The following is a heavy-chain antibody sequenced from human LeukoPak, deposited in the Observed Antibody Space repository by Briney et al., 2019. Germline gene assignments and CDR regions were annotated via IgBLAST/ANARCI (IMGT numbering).Heavy chain of an antibody. CDR1: GFTFSSYS. CDR3: ATIAAAGTLTRWYFDY. J-gene: IGHJ4*02. Sequence: GGSLRLSCAASGFTFSSYSMNWVRQAPGKGLEWVSSISSSSSYIYYADSVKGRFTISRDNAKNSLYLQMNSLRAEDTAVYYCATIAAAGTLTRWYFDYWGQGTLVTVSS. CDR2: ISSSSSYI. V-gene: IGHV3-21*01. D-gene: IGHD6-13*01.